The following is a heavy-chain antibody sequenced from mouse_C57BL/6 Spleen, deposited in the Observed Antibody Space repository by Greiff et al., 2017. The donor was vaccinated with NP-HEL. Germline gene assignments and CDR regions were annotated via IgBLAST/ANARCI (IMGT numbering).Heavy chain of an antibody. CDR1: GYTFTSYW. D-gene: IGHD1-1*01. CDR3: ARRGYGSSYGGAMDY. Sequence: QVQLKQPGAELVMPGASVKLSCKASGYTFTSYWMHWVKQRPGQGLEWIGEIDPSDSSTNYNQKFKGKSTLTVDKSSSTAYMQLSSLTSEDSAVYYCARRGYGSSYGGAMDYWGQGTSVTVSS. V-gene: IGHV1-69*01. J-gene: IGHJ4*01. CDR2: IDPSDSST.